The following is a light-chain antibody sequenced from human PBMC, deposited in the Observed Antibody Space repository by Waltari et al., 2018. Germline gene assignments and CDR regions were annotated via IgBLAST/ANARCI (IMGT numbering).Light chain of an antibody. J-gene: IGKJ1*01. V-gene: IGKV1-8*01. CDR2: AAS. CDR3: QQYYSYPRT. CDR1: QGISSY. Sequence: AIRMTQSPSSFSASTRDRVTITCRAGQGISSYLAWYQQKPGKAPKLLIYAASTLQSGVPSRFSGSGSGTDFTLTISCLQSEDFVTYYCQQYYSYPRTFGQGTKVEIK.